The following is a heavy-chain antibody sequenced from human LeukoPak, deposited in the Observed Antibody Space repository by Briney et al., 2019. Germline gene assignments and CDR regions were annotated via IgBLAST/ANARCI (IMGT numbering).Heavy chain of an antibody. CDR3: ARDDYYDSSGYYVDY. Sequence: RASVKVSCKASGYTFTGYYMHWVRQAPGQGLEWMGRINPNSGGTNYAQKLQGRVTMTRDTSISTAYMELSRLRSDDTAVYYCARDDYYDSSGYYVDYWGQGTLVTVSS. V-gene: IGHV1-2*06. CDR1: GYTFTGYY. CDR2: INPNSGGT. J-gene: IGHJ4*02. D-gene: IGHD3-22*01.